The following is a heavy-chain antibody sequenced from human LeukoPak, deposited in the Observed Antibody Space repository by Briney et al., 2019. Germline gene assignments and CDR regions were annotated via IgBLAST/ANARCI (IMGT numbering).Heavy chain of an antibody. CDR3: AREGYCSGVNCYSFEF. CDR1: GYTFTGYY. D-gene: IGHD2-15*01. V-gene: IGHV1-2*02. Sequence: ASVKVSCKASGYTFTGYYMHWVRQAPGQGLEWMGWINPNSGGTNYAQKFQGRVTMTRDMSTSTLSMDLSSRRSEDTAVYFCAREGYCSGVNCYSFEFWGQGSLVTVSS. CDR2: INPNSGGT. J-gene: IGHJ4*02.